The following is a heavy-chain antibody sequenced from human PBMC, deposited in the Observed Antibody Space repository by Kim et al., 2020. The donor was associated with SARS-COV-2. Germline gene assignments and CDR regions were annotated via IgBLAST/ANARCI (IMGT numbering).Heavy chain of an antibody. CDR3: ARDLLADY. V-gene: IGHV1-18*04. D-gene: IGHD2-15*01. J-gene: IGHJ4*02. Sequence: ASVKVSCKGSGYTFTSYGISWVRQAPGQGLEWMGWISPYNGNKNYAQKYQGRVTMTTDTSTSTAYMELRSLRSDDTAVYYCARDLLADYWGQGTLVTVSS. CDR2: ISPYNGNK. CDR1: GYTFTSYG.